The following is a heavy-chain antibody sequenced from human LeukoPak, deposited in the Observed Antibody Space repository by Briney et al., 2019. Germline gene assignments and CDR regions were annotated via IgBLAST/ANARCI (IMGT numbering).Heavy chain of an antibody. D-gene: IGHD1-1*01. J-gene: IGHJ4*02. CDR3: ARDRYGGIIDY. V-gene: IGHV4-59*12. CDR2: IYYSGST. Sequence: SETLSLTCTVSGGSISSYYCSWIRQPPGKGLEWIGYIYYSGSTNYNPSLRSRVTMSVDTSKNQFSLKLSSVTAADTAVYYCARDRYGGIIDYWGQGTLVTVSS. CDR1: GGSISSYY.